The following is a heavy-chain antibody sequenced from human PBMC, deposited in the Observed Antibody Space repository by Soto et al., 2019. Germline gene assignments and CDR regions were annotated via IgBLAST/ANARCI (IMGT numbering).Heavy chain of an antibody. J-gene: IGHJ4*02. CDR3: ARDWYYYGSGSYYPFDY. D-gene: IGHD3-10*01. CDR2: ISSNSGTI. V-gene: IGHV3-48*02. Sequence: GGSLRLSCAASGFIFASYAMNWVRQAPGKGLEWVSYISSNSGTIYYTDSVKGRFTISRDNTKNSLYLQMNSLRDEDTAVYYCARDWYYYGSGSYYPFDYWGQGTLVTVSS. CDR1: GFIFASYA.